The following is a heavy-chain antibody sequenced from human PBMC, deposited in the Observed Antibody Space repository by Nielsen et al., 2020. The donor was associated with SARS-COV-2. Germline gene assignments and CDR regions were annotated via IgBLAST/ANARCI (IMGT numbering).Heavy chain of an antibody. D-gene: IGHD2-2*01. CDR2: ISGHNGDT. J-gene: IGHJ5*02. CDR3: ARYSTGWFSGLYWFDP. CDR1: GYTFTNYG. V-gene: IGHV1-18*04. Sequence: ASAQVSCKASGYTFTNYGISCVRQAPGQELEWLGWISGHNGDTYYAPKAQDRLTLTADSYTSTAFLELTSLTSDDTAVYYCARYSTGWFSGLYWFDPWGQGTLVTVST.